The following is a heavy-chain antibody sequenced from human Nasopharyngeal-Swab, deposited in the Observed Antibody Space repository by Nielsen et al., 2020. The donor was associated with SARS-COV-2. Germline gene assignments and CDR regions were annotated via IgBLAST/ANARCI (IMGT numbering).Heavy chain of an antibody. CDR1: GYTFTNYG. D-gene: IGHD5-12*01. CDR2: IGTYNGNA. J-gene: IGHJ4*02. V-gene: IGHV1-18*01. Sequence: ASVKVSCKASGYTFTNYGLNWVRQAPGQGLEWMGWIGTYNGNAHPAQKFQGRVTMTTDTSTNTAYMELRGLRSDDTAVYYCARDYEDSGRWGDFDYWGQGTRVTVSS. CDR3: ARDYEDSGRWGDFDY.